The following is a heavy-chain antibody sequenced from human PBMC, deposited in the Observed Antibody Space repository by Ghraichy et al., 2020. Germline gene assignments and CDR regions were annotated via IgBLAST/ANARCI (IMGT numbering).Heavy chain of an antibody. Sequence: SETLSLTCTVSGGSISSSSYYWGWIRQPPGKGLEWIGSIYYSGSTYYNPSLKSRVTISVDTSKNQFSLKLRTVTAADTAVYYCARDPRPSGSRTPALDYWGQGTLVTVSS. V-gene: IGHV4-39*07. D-gene: IGHD1-26*01. CDR3: ARDPRPSGSRTPALDY. CDR1: GGSISSSSYY. J-gene: IGHJ4*02. CDR2: IYYSGST.